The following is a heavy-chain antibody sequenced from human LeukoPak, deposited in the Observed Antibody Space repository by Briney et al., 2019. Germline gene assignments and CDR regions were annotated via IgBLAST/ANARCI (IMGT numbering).Heavy chain of an antibody. Sequence: SETLSLTCTVSGGSISSTDDYWGWIRQPPGKGPEWIGSIYYSGITYYNPSLKSRVTISVDTSKNQFSLKLSSVTAADTAVYYCARGTYYYDSSGYWFDPWGQGTLVTVSS. CDR3: ARGTYYYDSSGYWFDP. D-gene: IGHD3-22*01. J-gene: IGHJ5*02. CDR1: GGSISSTDDY. V-gene: IGHV4-39*07. CDR2: IYYSGIT.